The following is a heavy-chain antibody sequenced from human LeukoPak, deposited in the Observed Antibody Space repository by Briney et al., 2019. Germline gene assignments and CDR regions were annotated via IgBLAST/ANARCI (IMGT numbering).Heavy chain of an antibody. CDR2: IYYSGST. Sequence: SETLSLTCTVSGGSISSSSYYWGWIRQPPGKGLERIGSIYYSGSTYYNPSLKSRVTISVDTSKNQFSLKLSSVTAADTAVYYCARLVRGPDAFDIWGQGTMVTVSS. CDR3: ARLVRGPDAFDI. V-gene: IGHV4-39*01. CDR1: GGSISSSSYY. J-gene: IGHJ3*02. D-gene: IGHD3-10*02.